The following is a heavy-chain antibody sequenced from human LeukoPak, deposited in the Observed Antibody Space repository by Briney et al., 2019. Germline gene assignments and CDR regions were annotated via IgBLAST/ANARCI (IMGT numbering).Heavy chain of an antibody. V-gene: IGHV3-21*04. CDR3: ARDSDGYYDY. Sequence: PGGSLRLSCAASGFTFSTYNMNWVRQAPGKGLEWVSSITSSSSYIYYADSVKGRFTISRDNAKNSLYLQMNSLRAEDTAVYYCARDSDGYYDYWGQGTLVTVSS. CDR1: GFTFSTYN. J-gene: IGHJ4*02. CDR2: ITSSSSYI. D-gene: IGHD5-24*01.